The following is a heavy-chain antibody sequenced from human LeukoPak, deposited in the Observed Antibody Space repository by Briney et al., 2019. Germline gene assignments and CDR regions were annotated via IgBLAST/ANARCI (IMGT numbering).Heavy chain of an antibody. V-gene: IGHV5-51*01. CDR2: IYPGDSDT. Sequence: GESLKISCKGSGYSFTSYWIGWVRQMPGKGLEGMGIIYPGDSDTRYSPSFQGQVTISADKSISTAYLQWISLRVSDTAIYYCARAYRSHNSDYYNFDYWGQGTLVTVSS. D-gene: IGHD2-21*02. CDR1: GYSFTSYW. J-gene: IGHJ4*02. CDR3: ARAYRSHNSDYYNFDY.